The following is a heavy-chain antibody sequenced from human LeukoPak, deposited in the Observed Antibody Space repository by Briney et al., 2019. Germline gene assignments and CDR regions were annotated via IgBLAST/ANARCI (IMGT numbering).Heavy chain of an antibody. J-gene: IGHJ3*02. V-gene: IGHV1-18*01. Sequence: ASVKVSCKASGYTFTSYGISWVRQAPGQGLEWMGWISAYNGNTNYAQKLQGRVTMTTDTSTSTAYMELRSLRSDDTAVYYCARGFTQNGVPYYDILTGYYEHDAFDIWGQGTMVTVSS. D-gene: IGHD3-9*01. CDR1: GYTFTSYG. CDR3: ARGFTQNGVPYYDILTGYYEHDAFDI. CDR2: ISAYNGNT.